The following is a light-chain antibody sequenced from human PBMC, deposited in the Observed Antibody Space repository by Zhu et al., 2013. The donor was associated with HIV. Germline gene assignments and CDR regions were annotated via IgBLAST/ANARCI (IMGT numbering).Light chain of an antibody. CDR3: FQYRAFPXT. CDR1: QAMRTD. J-gene: IGKJ1*01. Sequence: DIQLTQSPPSLSASVGDRVTITCRASQAMRTDLSWYQQTPGKAPKRLIYSASSLQFGAPSRFSGNVSGTEFTLTIGGLQPEDFATYYCFQYRAFPXTFGQGTKVEVK. CDR2: SAS. V-gene: IGKV1-17*01.